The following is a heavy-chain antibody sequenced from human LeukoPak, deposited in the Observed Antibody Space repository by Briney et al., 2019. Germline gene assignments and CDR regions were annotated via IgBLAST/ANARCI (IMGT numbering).Heavy chain of an antibody. Sequence: SETLSLTCAVYGGSFSGYYWRWIRQPPGKGLEWIGEINHSGSTNYNPSLKSRVTISVDTPKNQFSLKLSSVTAADTAVYSCAREGYSSGWFDYWGQGTLVTVSS. CDR3: AREGYSSGWFDY. J-gene: IGHJ4*02. CDR2: INHSGST. V-gene: IGHV4-34*01. CDR1: GGSFSGYY. D-gene: IGHD6-19*01.